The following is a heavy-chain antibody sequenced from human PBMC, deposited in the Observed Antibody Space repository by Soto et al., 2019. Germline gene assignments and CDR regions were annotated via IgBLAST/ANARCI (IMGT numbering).Heavy chain of an antibody. CDR3: ARHETVQYVVTSPTDF. V-gene: IGHV3-21*06. J-gene: IGHJ4*02. D-gene: IGHD2-21*02. CDR2: ISGASEVI. CDR1: GFTFSSYS. Sequence: AGGSLRLSCAASGFTFSSYSMNWVRQAPGKGLEWFSSISGASEVILYADSVKGRFTISRDNAKYSLYLQMHSLRVEDTAVYYCARHETVQYVVTSPTDFWGLGTLVTVSS.